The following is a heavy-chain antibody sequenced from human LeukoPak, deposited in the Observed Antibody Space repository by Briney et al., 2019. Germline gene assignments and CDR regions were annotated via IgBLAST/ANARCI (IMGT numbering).Heavy chain of an antibody. Sequence: SGTLSLTCAVSGGSISSSNWWSWVRQPPGKGLEWIGEIYHSGSTNYNPSLKSRVTISVDKSKNQFSLKLSSVTAADTAVYYCARGSPYYYGSVSPYFDYWGQGTLVTVSS. J-gene: IGHJ4*02. CDR3: ARGSPYYYGSVSPYFDY. CDR2: IYHSGST. V-gene: IGHV4-4*02. CDR1: GGSISSSNW. D-gene: IGHD3-10*01.